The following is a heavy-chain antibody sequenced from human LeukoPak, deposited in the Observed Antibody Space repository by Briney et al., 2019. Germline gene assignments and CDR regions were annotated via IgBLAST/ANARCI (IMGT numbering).Heavy chain of an antibody. CDR2: ISAYNGNT. CDR1: GYTFTSYG. D-gene: IGHD1-26*01. J-gene: IGHJ6*02. CDR3: ARARYEWKLAGSGMEV. V-gene: IGHV1-18*01. Sequence: GASVKVSCKASGYTFTSYGITWVRQAPGQGLEWMGWISAYNGNTNYAQKLQGRVTMTTDTSTNTAYMELRSLRSDDTAVYYCARARYEWKLAGSGMEVWGQGTTVTVSS.